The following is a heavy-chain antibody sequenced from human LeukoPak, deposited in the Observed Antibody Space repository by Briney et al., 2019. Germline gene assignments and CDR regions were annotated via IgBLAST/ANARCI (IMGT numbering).Heavy chain of an antibody. V-gene: IGHV4-59*01. CDR2: IYNSGST. Sequence: SETLSLTCTVSGGSISSYYWSWIRQPPGKGLEWIGYIYNSGSTNNNPSLKSRVTISVDTSKKQFSLKLSSVTAADTAVYYCARETPYGSGSYPFDYWGQGILVTVSS. CDR3: ARETPYGSGSYPFDY. D-gene: IGHD3-10*01. J-gene: IGHJ4*02. CDR1: GGSISSYY.